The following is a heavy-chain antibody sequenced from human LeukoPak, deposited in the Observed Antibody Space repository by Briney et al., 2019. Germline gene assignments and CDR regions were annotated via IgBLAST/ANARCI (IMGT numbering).Heavy chain of an antibody. CDR1: GGTFSSYA. D-gene: IGHD3-10*01. J-gene: IGHJ6*03. CDR3: AREGSLLWFGELDYYYYYYMDV. Sequence: SVKVSCKASGGTFSSYAISWVRQAPGQGLEWMGGIIPIFGTANYAQKFQGRVTITADESTSTAYMELSSLRSEDTAVYYCAREGSLLWFGELDYYYYYYMDVWGKGTTVTISS. V-gene: IGHV1-69*13. CDR2: IIPIFGTA.